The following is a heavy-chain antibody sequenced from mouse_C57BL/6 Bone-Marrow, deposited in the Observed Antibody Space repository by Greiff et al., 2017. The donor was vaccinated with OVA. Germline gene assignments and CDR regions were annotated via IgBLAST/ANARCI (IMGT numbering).Heavy chain of an antibody. Sequence: QVQLKQSGAELMKPGASVKLSCKATGYTFTGYWIEWVKQRPGHGLEWIGEILPGSGCTYYNEKFKGKATFTADTSTNTPYMQISSLTTEDATIYYCARRDYHTGDYWGQGTTLTVAS. V-gene: IGHV1-9*01. D-gene: IGHD1-1*02. CDR1: GYTFTGYW. CDR3: ARRDYHTGDY. CDR2: ILPGSGCT. J-gene: IGHJ2*01.